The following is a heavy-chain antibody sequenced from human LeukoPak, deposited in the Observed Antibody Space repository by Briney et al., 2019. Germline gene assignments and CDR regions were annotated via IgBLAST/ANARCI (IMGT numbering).Heavy chain of an antibody. CDR3: AREETYYYGSGSYS. CDR1: GFTFSSYS. Sequence: GGSLRLSCAASGFTFSSYSMNWVRQAPGKGLEWVSSISSSSSYIYYTDSVKGRFTISRDNAKNSLYLQMNSLRAEDMAVYYCAREETYYYGSGSYSWGQGTLVTVSS. CDR2: ISSSSSYI. D-gene: IGHD3-10*01. V-gene: IGHV3-21*01. J-gene: IGHJ4*02.